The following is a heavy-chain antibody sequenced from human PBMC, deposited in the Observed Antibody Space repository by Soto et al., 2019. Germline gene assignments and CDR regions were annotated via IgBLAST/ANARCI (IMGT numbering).Heavy chain of an antibody. Sequence: EVQLLESGGGLVQPGGSLRLSCAASGFTFSSYAMSWVRQAPGKGLEWVSAISGSGGSTYYADSVKGRFTVSRDNSKNTLYLQMNSLRAEDTAVYYCAKDLIGSSGWYGWGQGTLVTVSS. CDR3: AKDLIGSSGWYG. CDR1: GFTFSSYA. D-gene: IGHD6-19*01. V-gene: IGHV3-23*01. J-gene: IGHJ4*02. CDR2: ISGSGGST.